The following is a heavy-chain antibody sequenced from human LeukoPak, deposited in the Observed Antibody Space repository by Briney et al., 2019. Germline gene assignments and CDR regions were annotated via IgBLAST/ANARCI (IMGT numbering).Heavy chain of an antibody. CDR1: GFTFGNYW. J-gene: IGHJ4*02. V-gene: IGHV3-7*01. CDR2: INMDGSEK. CDR3: AIDKVTY. Sequence: PGGSLRLSCAASGFTFGNYWMSWVRQAPGKGPEWVAHINMDGSEKYYVDSVKGRFTISRDNAKNSLYLQMNSLKVEDTAVYFCAIDKVTYWGPGTLVTVSS.